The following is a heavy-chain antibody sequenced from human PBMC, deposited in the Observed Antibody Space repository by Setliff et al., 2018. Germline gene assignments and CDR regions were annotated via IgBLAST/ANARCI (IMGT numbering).Heavy chain of an antibody. CDR1: GDSISRAKYY. CDR2: IYTDGST. V-gene: IGHV4-61*02. J-gene: IGHJ6*03. Sequence: SETLSLTCTVSGDSISRAKYYWSWIRQTAGKGLECIGRIYTDGSTKYNPSLNSRVTLLIDTAKNQISLRLSSVTAADTAVYFCARVTGFSYMDVWGKGTTVTVSS. D-gene: IGHD3-3*01. CDR3: ARVTGFSYMDV.